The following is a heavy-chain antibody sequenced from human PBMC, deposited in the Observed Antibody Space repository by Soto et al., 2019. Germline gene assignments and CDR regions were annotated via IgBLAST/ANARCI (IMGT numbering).Heavy chain of an antibody. J-gene: IGHJ4*02. CDR2: ISAYNGNT. D-gene: IGHD6-19*01. Sequence: VQLVQSGAEVKKPGASVKVSCKASGYTFTSYGISWVRQAPGQGLEWMGWISAYNGNTNYAQKLQGRVTMTTDTSTSKAYMELRSLRSDDTAVYYCAGDRGIAVAGTPPGYWGQGTLVTVSS. CDR3: AGDRGIAVAGTPPGY. CDR1: GYTFTSYG. V-gene: IGHV1-18*01.